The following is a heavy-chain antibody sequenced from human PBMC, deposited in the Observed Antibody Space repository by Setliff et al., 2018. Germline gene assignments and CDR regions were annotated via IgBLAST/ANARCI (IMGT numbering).Heavy chain of an antibody. J-gene: IGHJ4*02. V-gene: IGHV1-18*04. CDR1: GYTFTSYG. CDR2: ISAYNGNT. Sequence: ASVKVSCKTSGYTFTSYGISWVRQGHGQGLEWMGWISAYNGNTNYAQKFQGRVTMTTDTSTSTAYMELRSLRSDDTAVYYCAREGIERYQYYNFWSGYYTPDCWGQGTLGNVSS. CDR3: AREGIERYQYYNFWSGYYTPDC. D-gene: IGHD3-3*01.